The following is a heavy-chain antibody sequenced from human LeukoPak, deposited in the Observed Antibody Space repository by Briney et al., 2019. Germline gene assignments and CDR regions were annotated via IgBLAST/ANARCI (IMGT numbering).Heavy chain of an antibody. Sequence: SETLSLTCAVSGGSISSGGYSWSWIRQPPGKGLEWIGYIYHSGTTYYNPSLKSRVTISVDRSKNQFSLKLSSVTAADAAVYYCARDRSYDSSGYPSRRDAFDIWGQGTMVTVSS. CDR2: IYHSGTT. CDR3: ARDRSYDSSGYPSRRDAFDI. D-gene: IGHD3-22*01. V-gene: IGHV4-30-2*01. CDR1: GGSISSGGYS. J-gene: IGHJ3*02.